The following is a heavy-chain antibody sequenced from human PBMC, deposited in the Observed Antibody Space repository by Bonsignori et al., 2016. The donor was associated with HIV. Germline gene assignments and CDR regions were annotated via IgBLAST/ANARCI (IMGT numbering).Heavy chain of an antibody. Sequence: VRQAPGKGLEWVANIKQDGSEKYYVDSVKGRFTISRDNAKNSLYLQMNSLRAEDTAVYSCARGGSPGWDFWSGYSHAFDYWGQGTLVTVSS. J-gene: IGHJ4*02. D-gene: IGHD3-3*01. CDR2: IKQDGSEK. CDR3: ARGGSPGWDFWSGYSHAFDY. V-gene: IGHV3-7*04.